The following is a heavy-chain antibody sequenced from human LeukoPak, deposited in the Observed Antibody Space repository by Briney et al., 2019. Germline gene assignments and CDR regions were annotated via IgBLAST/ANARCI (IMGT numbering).Heavy chain of an antibody. CDR3: ARDPGYSSPRGDY. Sequence: ASVKVSCKASGYTFTDYFMHWVRQAPGQGLEWMGWINPNSGGTHYAQKFQGRVTMTRDTSISTAYMELSRLRSDDTAVYYCARDPGYSSPRGDYWGQGTLSPSPQ. CDR2: INPNSGGT. J-gene: IGHJ4*02. V-gene: IGHV1-2*02. D-gene: IGHD5-18*01. CDR1: GYTFTDYF.